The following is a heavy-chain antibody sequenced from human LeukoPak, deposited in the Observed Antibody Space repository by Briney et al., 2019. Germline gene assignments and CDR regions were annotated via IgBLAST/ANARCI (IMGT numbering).Heavy chain of an antibody. CDR3: AKDMTMIVVVTLFDY. CDR1: GFTFSSYA. D-gene: IGHD3-22*01. J-gene: IGHJ4*02. V-gene: IGHV3-23*01. CDR2: ISGSGGST. Sequence: GGSLRLSCAASGFTFSSYAMSWVRQAPGKGLEWVSAISGSGGSTYYADSVKGRFTISRDDSKNTLYLQMNSLRAEDTAVYYCAKDMTMIVVVTLFDYWGQGTLVTVSS.